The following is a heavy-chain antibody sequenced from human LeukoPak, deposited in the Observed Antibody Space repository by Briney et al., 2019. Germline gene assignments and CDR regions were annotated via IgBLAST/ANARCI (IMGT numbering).Heavy chain of an antibody. D-gene: IGHD2-21*01. CDR3: ARQAPVVNLASQFDH. J-gene: IGHJ4*02. V-gene: IGHV4-39*01. Sequence: SETLSLSCTVSGDSINNNYYYWGWIRQPPGKGLEWIGSVYYSGYTHYNPSLENRVTISVDTAKNQFSLKLTSVTAADTAMYFCARQAPVVNLASQFDHWGQGVLVTVSS. CDR2: VYYSGYT. CDR1: GDSINNNYYY.